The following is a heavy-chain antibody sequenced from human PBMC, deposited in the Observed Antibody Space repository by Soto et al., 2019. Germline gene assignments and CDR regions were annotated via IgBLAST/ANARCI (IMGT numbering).Heavy chain of an antibody. V-gene: IGHV4-34*01. CDR2: INHSGST. Sequence: SETLSLTCAVYGGSFSGYYWSWIRQPPGKGLEWIGEINHSGSTNYNPSLKSRVTISVDTSKNQFSLKLSSVTAADTAVYYCARDYSGYNDSNYGGQGTLVTVSS. J-gene: IGHJ4*02. CDR1: GGSFSGYY. CDR3: ARDYSGYNDSNY. D-gene: IGHD5-12*01.